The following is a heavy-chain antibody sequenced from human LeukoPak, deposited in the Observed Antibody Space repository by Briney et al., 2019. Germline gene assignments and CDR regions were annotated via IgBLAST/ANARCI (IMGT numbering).Heavy chain of an antibody. J-gene: IGHJ4*02. CDR2: MNPNSGNT. V-gene: IGHV1-8*01. D-gene: IGHD3-22*01. CDR3: ARGYYPSSAYYFDY. Sequence: APVKVSCKASGYTFTSSDINWVRQASGQGLEWMGWMNPNSGNTGYAQKFRGRVAMTKNTSINTAYMELSSLRSDDTAVYYCARGYYPSSAYYFDYWGQGSLVTVSS. CDR1: GYTFTSSD.